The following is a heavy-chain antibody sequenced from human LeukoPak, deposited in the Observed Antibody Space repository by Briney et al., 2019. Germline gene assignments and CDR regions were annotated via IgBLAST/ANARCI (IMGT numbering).Heavy chain of an antibody. CDR2: INPNSGGT. D-gene: IGHD2-2*02. CDR3: ARIIRPYCSRTSCYNRNEYFQH. CDR1: GYTFTGYY. Sequence: ASVKVSCKASGYTFTGYYMHWVRQAPGQGLEWMGWINPNSGGTNYAQKFQGRVTMTRDTSISTAYMELSRLRSDDTAVYYCARIIRPYCSRTSCYNRNEYFQHWGQGTLVTVSS. J-gene: IGHJ1*01. V-gene: IGHV1-2*02.